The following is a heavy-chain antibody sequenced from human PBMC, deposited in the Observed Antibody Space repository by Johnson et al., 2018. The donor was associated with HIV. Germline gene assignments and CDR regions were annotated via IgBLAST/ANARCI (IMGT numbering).Heavy chain of an antibody. D-gene: IGHD5-18*01. CDR1: GFSFSDSI. Sequence: QVQLMESGGGVVQPGGSLRLSCAASGFSFSDSIMHWVRQAPGKGLEWVAAISSDGSNSGCADSVKGRFTISRDNSKNTLHLQINPLRTDDSGVYYCARDLIQVWYCVGAFDFWGQGTMVTVSS. V-gene: IGHV3-30*04. CDR3: ARDLIQVWYCVGAFDF. J-gene: IGHJ3*01. CDR2: ISSDGSNS.